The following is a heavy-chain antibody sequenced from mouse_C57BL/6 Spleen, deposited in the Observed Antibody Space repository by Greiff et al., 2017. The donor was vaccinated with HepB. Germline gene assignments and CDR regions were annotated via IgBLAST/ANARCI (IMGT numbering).Heavy chain of an antibody. CDR2: IYPRSGNT. V-gene: IGHV1-81*01. Sequence: QVQLKQSGAELARPGASVKLSCKASGYTFTSYGISWVKQRTGQGLEWIGEIYPRSGNTYYNEKFKGKATMTADKSSSTAYMELRSLTSEDSAVYFCARSRSNYVVFDYWGQGTTLTVSS. D-gene: IGHD2-5*01. J-gene: IGHJ2*01. CDR3: ARSRSNYVVFDY. CDR1: GYTFTSYG.